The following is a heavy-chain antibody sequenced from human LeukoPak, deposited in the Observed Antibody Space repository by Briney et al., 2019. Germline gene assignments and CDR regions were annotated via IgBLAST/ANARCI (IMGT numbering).Heavy chain of an antibody. CDR2: ISGYGDIT. Sequence: PGGSLRLSCAASGFTFNSYAMSWVRQAPGKGLEWISAISGYGDITFYADSVKGRFTISRDNSKNTLYMQMDSLSPEDTAVYYCASGYDFWSGHYAGGGPVNWGQGTLVTVSS. V-gene: IGHV3-23*01. J-gene: IGHJ4*02. CDR3: ASGYDFWSGHYAGGGPVN. CDR1: GFTFNSYA. D-gene: IGHD3-3*01.